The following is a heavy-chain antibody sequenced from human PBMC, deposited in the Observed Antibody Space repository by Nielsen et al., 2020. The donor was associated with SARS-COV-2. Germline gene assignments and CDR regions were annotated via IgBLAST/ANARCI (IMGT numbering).Heavy chain of an antibody. CDR2: INTNTGNP. CDR1: GYTFTSYY. J-gene: IGHJ5*02. D-gene: IGHD3-10*01. Sequence: ASVKVSCKASGYTFTSYYMHWVRQAPGQGLEWMGWINTNTGNPTYAQGFTGRFVFSLDTSDSTAYLQISSLKAEDTAVYYCARSSVRPVVRFGELLYQDNWFDPWGQGTLVTVSS. CDR3: ARSSVRPVVRFGELLYQDNWFDP. V-gene: IGHV7-4-1*02.